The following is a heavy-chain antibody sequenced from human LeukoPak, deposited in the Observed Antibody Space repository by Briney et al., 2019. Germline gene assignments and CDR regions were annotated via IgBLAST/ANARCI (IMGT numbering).Heavy chain of an antibody. V-gene: IGHV3-53*01. CDR3: ARDRSDGFDY. J-gene: IGHJ4*02. CDR2: LYSGGNA. Sequence: GGSLRLSCAASGFTVSSNSMSWVRQDPGKGLEWVSVLYSGGNAYYADSVKGRFTISRDNSKNTLYLQMNSLRTEDTAVYYCARDRSDGFDYWGQGTLLTVSS. CDR1: GFTVSSNS.